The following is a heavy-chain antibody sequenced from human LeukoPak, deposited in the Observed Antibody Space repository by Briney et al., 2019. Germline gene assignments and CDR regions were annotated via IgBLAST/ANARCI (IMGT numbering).Heavy chain of an antibody. J-gene: IGHJ4*02. Sequence: SETLSLTCTVSGGSISSSSYYWGWIRQPPGKGLEWIGSIYYSGSTYYNPSLKSRFTISVDTSKNKFSLKLSSVTAADTAVYYCARPRYCSSTSCYFGDWGQGTLVTVSS. CDR3: ARPRYCSSTSCYFGD. D-gene: IGHD2-2*01. CDR1: GGSISSSSYY. CDR2: IYYSGST. V-gene: IGHV4-39*01.